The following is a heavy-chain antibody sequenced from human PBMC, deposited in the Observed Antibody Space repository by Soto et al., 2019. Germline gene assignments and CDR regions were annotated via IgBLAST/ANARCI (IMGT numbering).Heavy chain of an antibody. V-gene: IGHV1-69*01. CDR1: GGSFSTYG. D-gene: IGHD4-17*01. CDR2: FIPVFTTA. J-gene: IGHJ3*02. CDR3: ARDGVDVSRTTVRQGALDI. Sequence: QVQLVQSGAEVKKPGSSVKVSCKASGGSFSTYGISWVRQAPGQGLEWMGGFIPVFTTAKYAQKFQGRVSITADESTYTAYMELSSLRSEDTAVYFCARDGVDVSRTTVRQGALDIWGQGTVVTVSS.